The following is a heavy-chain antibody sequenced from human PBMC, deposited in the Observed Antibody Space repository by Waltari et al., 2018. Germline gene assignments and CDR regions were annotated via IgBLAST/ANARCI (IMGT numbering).Heavy chain of an antibody. J-gene: IGHJ4*02. CDR2: IIPVLGIA. Sequence: QVQLVQSGAEVKKPGSSVKVSCKASGGTFSSYTISWVRQAPGQGLEWMGRIIPVLGIANYEQKFQGRVTITADKSTSTAYMELSSLRSEDTAVYYCARPYCGGDCYRFDYWGQGTLVTVSS. D-gene: IGHD2-21*02. CDR1: GGTFSSYT. V-gene: IGHV1-69*02. CDR3: ARPYCGGDCYRFDY.